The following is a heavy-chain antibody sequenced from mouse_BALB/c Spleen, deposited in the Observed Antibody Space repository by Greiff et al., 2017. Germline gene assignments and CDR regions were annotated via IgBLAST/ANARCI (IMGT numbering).Heavy chain of an antibody. V-gene: IGHV1-77*01. J-gene: IGHJ3*01. D-gene: IGHD2-1*01. CDR1: GYTFTDYV. Sequence: VQLQESGPELVKPGASVKMSCKASGYTFTDYVISWVKQRPGQGLEWIGEIYPGSGSTYYNEKFKGKATLTADKSSNTAYMQLSSLTSEDSAVYFCARDGDLPWYYRPLFAYWGQGTPVTVSS. CDR3: ARDGDLPWYYRPLFAY. CDR2: IYPGSGST.